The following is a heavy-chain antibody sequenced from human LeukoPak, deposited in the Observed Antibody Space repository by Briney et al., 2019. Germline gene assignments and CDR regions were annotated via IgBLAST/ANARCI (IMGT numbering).Heavy chain of an antibody. D-gene: IGHD5-18*01. CDR3: AKANGYSYGDFDH. CDR2: ISGSGNST. Sequence: GGSLRLSCAASGFTFSSYSMNWVRQGPGKGLEWVSAISGSGNSTYYADSVKGRFTLSKDKSRNTVSLQMNSLRAEDTAIYYCAKANGYSYGDFDHWGQGTLVTVSS. CDR1: GFTFSSYS. V-gene: IGHV3-23*01. J-gene: IGHJ4*02.